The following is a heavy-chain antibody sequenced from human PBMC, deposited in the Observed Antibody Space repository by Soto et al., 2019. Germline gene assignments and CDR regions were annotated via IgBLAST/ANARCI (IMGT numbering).Heavy chain of an antibody. J-gene: IGHJ6*02. V-gene: IGHV3-74*01. CDR1: GFTVSSNW. CDR3: VRTPY. Sequence: EVQLVESGGGLVQPWGSLRLSCAVSGFTVSSNWMHWVRQAPGKGLVWVALIKTDGSSTNYADSVKGRFTISRDNAKNTLYLQMNSLRAEDTAVYYCVRTPYWGQGTTVTVSS. CDR2: IKTDGSST.